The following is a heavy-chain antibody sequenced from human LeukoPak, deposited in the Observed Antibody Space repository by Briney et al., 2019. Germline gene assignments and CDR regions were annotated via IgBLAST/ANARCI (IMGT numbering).Heavy chain of an antibody. Sequence: ASVKVSCKASGYTFTSYAMNWVRQAPGQGLEWMGWINTNTGNPTYAQGFTGRFVFSLDTFVSTAYLQISSLKAEDTAVYYCARDGPITMVRGVISYYYYYYGMDVWGQGTTVTVSS. J-gene: IGHJ6*02. D-gene: IGHD3-10*01. CDR2: INTNTGNP. CDR1: GYTFTSYA. V-gene: IGHV7-4-1*02. CDR3: ARDGPITMVRGVISYYYYYYGMDV.